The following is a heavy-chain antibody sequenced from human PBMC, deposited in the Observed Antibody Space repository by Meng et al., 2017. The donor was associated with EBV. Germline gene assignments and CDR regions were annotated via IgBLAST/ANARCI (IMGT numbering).Heavy chain of an antibody. CDR2: ISAYNGNT. V-gene: IGHV1-18*01. CDR1: GYTFTSYG. J-gene: IGHJ4*02. Sequence: LHVQCEAEVKQPVATLKVSCKASGYTFTSYGISWVRQAPGQGLEWMGWISAYNGNTNYAQKLQGRVTMTTDTSTSTAYMELRSLRSDDTAVYYCARGLDYFDYWGQGTLVTVSS. CDR3: ARGLDYFDY.